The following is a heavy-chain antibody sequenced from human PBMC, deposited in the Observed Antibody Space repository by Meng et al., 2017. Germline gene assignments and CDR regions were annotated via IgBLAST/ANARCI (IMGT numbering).Heavy chain of an antibody. D-gene: IGHD6-19*01. CDR1: GYTFTSYD. V-gene: IGHV1-18*01. CDR3: AREMGDRRRAVADCYYYGMDV. CDR2: ISTYNGNT. J-gene: IGHJ6*02. Sequence: ASVKVSCKASGYTFTSYDISWVRQAPGQGLEWMGWISTYNGNTNYAQKLQGRVTMTTDTSTSTAYMELRSLRSDDTAVYYCAREMGDRRRAVADCYYYGMDVWGQGTTVTVSS.